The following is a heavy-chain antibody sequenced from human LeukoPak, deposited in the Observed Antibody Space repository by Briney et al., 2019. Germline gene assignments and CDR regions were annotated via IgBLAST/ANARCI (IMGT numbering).Heavy chain of an antibody. D-gene: IGHD3-10*01. CDR2: ISYDGSNK. J-gene: IGHJ4*02. V-gene: IGHV3-30*18. CDR1: GFTFSSYG. CDR3: AKDDGSYGSGSYYVY. Sequence: PGRSLRLSCAASGFTFSSYGMHWVRQAPGEGLEWVAVISYDGSNKYYADSVKGRFTISRDNSKNTLYLQMNSLRAEDTAVYYCAKDDGSYGSGSYYVYWGQGTLVTVSS.